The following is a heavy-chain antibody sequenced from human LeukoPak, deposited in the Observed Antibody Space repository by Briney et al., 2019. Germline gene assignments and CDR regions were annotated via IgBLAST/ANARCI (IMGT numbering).Heavy chain of an antibody. D-gene: IGHD2-2*01. CDR2: IKSKTDGGTT. CDR3: NIGPKVVPAARNFQH. CDR1: GFTFNNAW. Sequence: GGSLRLSCAASGFTFNNAWMSWVRQAPGKGLEWVGRIKSKTDGGTTDYGALVKGRFTISRDDSKNTLYLQMNSLKTEDTAVYYCNIGPKVVPAARNFQHWGQGTLVTVSS. V-gene: IGHV3-15*01. J-gene: IGHJ1*01.